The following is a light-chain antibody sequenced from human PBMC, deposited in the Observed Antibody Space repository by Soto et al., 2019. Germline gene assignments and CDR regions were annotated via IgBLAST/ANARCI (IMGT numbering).Light chain of an antibody. CDR3: QQYDSWPQT. CDR2: GAT. J-gene: IGKJ2*01. V-gene: IGKV3-15*01. CDR1: QSVSSN. Sequence: EILMTQSPVTLSVTPGERVMVYCAASQSVSSNVAWYQRKPGQPPRLLVYGATSRVRSVTARFSVSGSGTSFTLTISNLQSEDFAVYWGQQYDSWPQTYGQGTRLEIK.